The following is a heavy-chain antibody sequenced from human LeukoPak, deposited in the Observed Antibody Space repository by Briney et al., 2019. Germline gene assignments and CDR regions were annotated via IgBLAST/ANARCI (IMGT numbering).Heavy chain of an antibody. CDR3: ARVGPHDAFDI. CDR1: GGSISSGSYY. CDR2: IYTSGST. V-gene: IGHV4-61*02. Sequence: PSETLSLTCTVSGGSISSGSYYWSWIRQPAGKGLEWIGRIYTSGSTNYNPSLKSRVTISVDTSKNQFSLKLSSVTAADTAVYYCARVGPHDAFDIWGQGTMVT. J-gene: IGHJ3*02.